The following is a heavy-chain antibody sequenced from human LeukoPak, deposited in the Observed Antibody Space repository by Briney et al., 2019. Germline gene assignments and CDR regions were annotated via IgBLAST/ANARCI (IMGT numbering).Heavy chain of an antibody. CDR3: AKDGDSSGYYRYYFDY. D-gene: IGHD3-22*01. CDR2: FDGNGPNT. J-gene: IGHJ4*02. CDR1: GFTFSSFA. Sequence: PGGSLRLSCAASGFTFSSFAMTWVRQAPGKGLEWVSGFDGNGPNTYYADSVKGRFTISRDSSKNTLYLQMNSLRAEDTAVYFCAKDGDSSGYYRYYFDYWGQGTLVTVSS. V-gene: IGHV3-23*01.